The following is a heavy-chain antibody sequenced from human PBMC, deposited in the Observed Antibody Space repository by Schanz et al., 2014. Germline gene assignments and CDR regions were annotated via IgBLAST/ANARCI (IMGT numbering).Heavy chain of an antibody. CDR1: GYNITSND. CDR2: MNPNSGDT. V-gene: IGHV1-2*04. Sequence: QVLQVQSGSELKKPGTSVKVSCKASGYNITSNDVTWVRQATGQGLEWMGWMNPNSGDTNYAQKFQGWVTMTRDTSISTAYMEVWGLRSDDTAVYYCARGLVRYFDYWGQGTLXTVSS. J-gene: IGHJ4*02. D-gene: IGHD2-8*02. CDR3: ARGLVRYFDY.